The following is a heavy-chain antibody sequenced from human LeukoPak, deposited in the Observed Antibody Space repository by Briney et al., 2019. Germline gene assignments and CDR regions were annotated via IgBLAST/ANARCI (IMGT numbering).Heavy chain of an antibody. V-gene: IGHV4-34*01. J-gene: IGHJ4*02. D-gene: IGHD5-12*01. CDR1: GGSFSGYY. CDR2: INHSGST. Sequence: SETLSLTCAVYGGSFSGYYWSWIRQPPGKGLEWIGEINHSGSTNYNPSLKSRVTISVDTSKNQFSLKLSSVTAADTAVYYCARMTQVEMATIAFDFDYWGQGTLVTVSS. CDR3: ARMTQVEMATIAFDFDY.